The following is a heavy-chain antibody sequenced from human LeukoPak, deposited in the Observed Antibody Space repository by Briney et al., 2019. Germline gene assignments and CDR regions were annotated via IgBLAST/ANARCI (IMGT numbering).Heavy chain of an antibody. D-gene: IGHD3-10*01. V-gene: IGHV3-23*01. CDR2: ISGSGGST. J-gene: IGHJ5*02. Sequence: GVSLRLSCAASGFTFSSYAMSWVRQAPGKGLEWVSAISGSGGSTYYADSVKGRFTISRDNSKNTLYLQMNSLRAEDTAVYYCANMGLLWFGEGIWFDPWGQGTLVTVSS. CDR1: GFTFSSYA. CDR3: ANMGLLWFGEGIWFDP.